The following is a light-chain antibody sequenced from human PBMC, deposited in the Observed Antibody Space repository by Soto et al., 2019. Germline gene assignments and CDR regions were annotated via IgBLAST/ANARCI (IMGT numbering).Light chain of an antibody. V-gene: IGKV3-20*01. CDR1: QSVSSSY. CDR3: QQYGSSPH. CDR2: GAS. J-gene: IGKJ5*01. Sequence: EIVLTQSPGTLSVSPGERATISCRASQSVSSSYLAWYQQKPGQAPRLLIYGASSRATGIPGRFSGSGSGTGFTLTISRLEPEDFALYYCQQYGSSPHFGQGTRLEIK.